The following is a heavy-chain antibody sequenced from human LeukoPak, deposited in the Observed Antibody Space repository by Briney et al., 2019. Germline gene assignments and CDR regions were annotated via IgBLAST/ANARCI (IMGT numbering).Heavy chain of an antibody. CDR3: ARDQAHYYGSGSWLHYGMDV. D-gene: IGHD3-10*01. CDR1: GYTFTSYA. CDR2: INAGNGNT. Sequence: ASVNVSFKASGYTFTSYAMHWVRQAPGQRLEWMGWINAGNGNTKYSQKFQGRVTITRDTSASTAYMELSSLRSEDTAVYYCARDQAHYYGSGSWLHYGMDVWGKGTTVTVSS. V-gene: IGHV1-3*01. J-gene: IGHJ6*04.